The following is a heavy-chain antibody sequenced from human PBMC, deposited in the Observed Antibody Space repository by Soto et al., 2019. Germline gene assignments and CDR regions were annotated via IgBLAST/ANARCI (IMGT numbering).Heavy chain of an antibody. J-gene: IGHJ5*02. Sequence: PSETLSLTCTVSGGAIIGYYWSWIRQPPGKGLEWIGYVYYSGSTNYNPSLKSRVTILVDTSKNQFSLKLRSVTAADTAVYYCARQPTTGDTDLWFDPWGQGTLVTVSS. CDR1: GGAIIGYY. CDR2: VYYSGST. CDR3: ARQPTTGDTDLWFDP. V-gene: IGHV4-59*08. D-gene: IGHD2-21*01.